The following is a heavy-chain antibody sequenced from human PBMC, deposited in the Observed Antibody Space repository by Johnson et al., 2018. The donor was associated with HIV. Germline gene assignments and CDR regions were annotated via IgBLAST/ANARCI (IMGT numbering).Heavy chain of an antibody. Sequence: VQLVESGGGLVQPGGSLRLSCAASGFTFSRYWMSWVRQAPGKGLEWVANIKQDGSEKYYVDSVKGRFTISRDNAKNTLYLQMNSLRAEDTAVYYCAKDAYDYGDYGAFYIWGQGTMVTVSS. V-gene: IGHV3-7*01. CDR3: AKDAYDYGDYGAFYI. J-gene: IGHJ3*02. CDR1: GFTFSRYW. D-gene: IGHD4-17*01. CDR2: IKQDGSEK.